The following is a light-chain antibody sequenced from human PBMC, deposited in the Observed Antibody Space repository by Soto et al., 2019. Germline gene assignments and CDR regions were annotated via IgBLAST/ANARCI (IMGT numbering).Light chain of an antibody. Sequence: EIVLTQSPGSLSLSPGERATLSCRASQNFDSSFFAWYQKRPGQTPRLLIYGASKRATGIPDSFIGSGSGTAFTIVISTRENDDFAVYFCQNYMRTGTFGQGTKVNIK. CDR2: GAS. J-gene: IGKJ1*01. CDR3: QNYMRTGT. CDR1: QNFDSSF. V-gene: IGKV3-20*01.